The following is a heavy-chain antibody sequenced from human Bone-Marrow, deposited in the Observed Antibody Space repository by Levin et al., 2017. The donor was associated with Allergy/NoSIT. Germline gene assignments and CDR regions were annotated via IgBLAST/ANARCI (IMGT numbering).Heavy chain of an antibody. Sequence: GESLKISCAASGFLFSSYYISWVRQAPGKGLEWVSTVSSSGNYIFYADSVRGRFTVSRDNSENSLSLQMNRLRAEDTAVYYCARHPPIGADFWGQGTLVTVSS. CDR3: ARHPPIGADF. V-gene: IGHV3-21*01. CDR2: VSSSGNYI. D-gene: IGHD2-21*01. J-gene: IGHJ4*02. CDR1: GFLFSSYY.